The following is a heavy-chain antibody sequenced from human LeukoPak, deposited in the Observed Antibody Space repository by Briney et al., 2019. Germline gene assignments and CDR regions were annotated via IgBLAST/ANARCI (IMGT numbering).Heavy chain of an antibody. CDR2: IKSKTDGGTT. V-gene: IGHV3-15*01. Sequence: GGSLRLSCAASAFTFSNAWMSWVRQAPGKGLEWVGRIKSKTDGGTTDYAAPVKGRFTISRDDSKNTLYLQMNSLKTEDTAVYYCTTDYNDYYDSSAYYGYFAYWGQGTLVTVSS. D-gene: IGHD3-22*01. CDR3: TTDYNDYYDSSAYYGYFAY. CDR1: AFTFSNAW. J-gene: IGHJ4*02.